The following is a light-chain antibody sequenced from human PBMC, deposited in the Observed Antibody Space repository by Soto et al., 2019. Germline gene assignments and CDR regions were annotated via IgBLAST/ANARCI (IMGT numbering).Light chain of an antibody. Sequence: DIQMTQSPYTLSPSVGDRVSITCRASQSISGWLAWYQQKPGKAPKLLIYDASSLESGVPSRFSGSGSGTEFSLTISRLQPDDFANYYCQQYNSYSVNAFGQGTKLEIK. J-gene: IGKJ2*01. CDR1: QSISGW. V-gene: IGKV1-5*01. CDR3: QQYNSYSVNA. CDR2: DAS.